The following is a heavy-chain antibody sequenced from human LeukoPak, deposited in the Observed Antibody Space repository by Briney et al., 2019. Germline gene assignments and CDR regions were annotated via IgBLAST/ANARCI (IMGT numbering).Heavy chain of an antibody. CDR3: AREPSPTTVGPLYWFDP. Sequence: ASVKVSCKASVYTFTSYYMHWVRQAPGQGLEWMGIINPSGGSTSYAQKFQGRVTMTRDTSTSTVYMELSSLRSEDTAVYYCAREPSPTTVGPLYWFDPWGQGTLVTVSS. J-gene: IGHJ5*02. CDR1: VYTFTSYY. D-gene: IGHD4-23*01. CDR2: INPSGGST. V-gene: IGHV1-46*03.